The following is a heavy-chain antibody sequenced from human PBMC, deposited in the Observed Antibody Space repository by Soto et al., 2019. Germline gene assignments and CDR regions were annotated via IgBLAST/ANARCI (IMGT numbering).Heavy chain of an antibody. CDR3: ARAGLEHDYIWGSYRYPFDY. J-gene: IGHJ4*02. V-gene: IGHV4-59*01. CDR2: IYYSGST. Sequence: PSETLSLTCTVSGGSISSYYWSWIRQPPGKGLEWIGYIYYSGSTNYNPSLKSRVTISVDTSKNQFSLKLSSVTAADTAVYYCARAGLEHDYIWGSYRYPFDYWGQGTLVTVSS. D-gene: IGHD3-16*02. CDR1: GGSISSYY.